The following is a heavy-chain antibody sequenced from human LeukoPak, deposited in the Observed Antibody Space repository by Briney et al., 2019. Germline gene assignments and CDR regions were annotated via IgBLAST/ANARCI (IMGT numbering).Heavy chain of an antibody. CDR3: ARGLRVLGAGPDY. CDR1: GGSFSGYY. D-gene: IGHD4/OR15-4a*01. J-gene: IGHJ4*02. CDR2: INHSGST. V-gene: IGHV4-34*01. Sequence: SETLSLTCAVYGGSFSGYYWSWLRQPPGKGLEWIGEINHSGSTNYNPSLTRRGTISVDKTKNKFSLKLSSATAADTAVYYCARGLRVLGAGPDYWGQGTLVTVSS.